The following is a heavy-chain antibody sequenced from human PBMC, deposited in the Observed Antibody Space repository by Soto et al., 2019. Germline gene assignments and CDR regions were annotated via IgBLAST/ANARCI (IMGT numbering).Heavy chain of an antibody. V-gene: IGHV1-2*02. J-gene: IGHJ4*02. D-gene: IGHD3-10*01. CDR1: GYTFTGYY. CDR3: ARVGVELGYYGSGCYYGFDY. Sequence: ASVKVSCKASGYTFTGYYMYWVRQAPGQGLEWMGWINPNSGGTNYAQKFQGRVTMTRDTSISTAYMELSRLRSDDTAVYYCARVGVELGYYGSGCYYGFDYWGQGTLVTVSS. CDR2: INPNSGGT.